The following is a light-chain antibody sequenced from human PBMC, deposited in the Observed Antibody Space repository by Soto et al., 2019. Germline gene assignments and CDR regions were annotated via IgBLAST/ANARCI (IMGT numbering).Light chain of an antibody. CDR2: DVS. Sequence: QSVLTQPASVSGSPGQSITISCTGTSSDVGGYNYVSWYQEHPGKAPKLIIYDVSDRPSGVSNRFSGSKSGNTASLTISGLQAEDEADYHCSSYSRSSTSYVFGTGTKLTVL. J-gene: IGLJ1*01. V-gene: IGLV2-14*01. CDR3: SSYSRSSTSYV. CDR1: SSDVGGYNY.